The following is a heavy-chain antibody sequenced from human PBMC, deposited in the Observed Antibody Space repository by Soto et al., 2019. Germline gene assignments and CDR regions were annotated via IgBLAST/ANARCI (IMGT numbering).Heavy chain of an antibody. CDR3: ARDTYQLLYAFDI. CDR1: GFTFSDYY. D-gene: IGHD2-2*01. J-gene: IGHJ3*02. V-gene: IGHV3-11*01. CDR2: ISSSGSTI. Sequence: QVQLMESGGGLVKPGGSLRLSCAASGFTFSDYYMSWIRQAPGKGLEWVAYISSSGSTIYYADSVKGRFTISRDNAKNSLYLQMNSLRAEDTAVYYSARDTYQLLYAFDIWGQGTMVTVSS.